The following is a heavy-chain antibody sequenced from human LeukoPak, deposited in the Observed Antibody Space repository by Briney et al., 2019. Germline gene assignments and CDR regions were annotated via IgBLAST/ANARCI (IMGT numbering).Heavy chain of an antibody. CDR1: GGSCSGYY. J-gene: IGHJ4*02. V-gene: IGHV4-34*01. D-gene: IGHD5-24*01. Sequence: KPSETLSCTCSVYGGSCSGYYWVWIRHPPGKGLEWSGEINHSGSTHYKPFLKRRVTISVDTSKNQFSLKLSSVTAADTAVYYCARDEMATIGRALDYWGQGTLVTVSS. CDR2: INHSGST. CDR3: ARDEMATIGRALDY.